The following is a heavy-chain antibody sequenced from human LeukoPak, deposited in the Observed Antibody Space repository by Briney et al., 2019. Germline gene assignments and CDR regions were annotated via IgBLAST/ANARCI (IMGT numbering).Heavy chain of an antibody. V-gene: IGHV3-21*01. CDR1: GFSFTSYS. J-gene: IGHJ4*02. CDR3: ARGGRYSSSSGRDY. CDR2: ISSSSLYI. D-gene: IGHD6-6*01. Sequence: PGGSLRLSCAASGFSFTSYSMNWVRQAPGKGLEWVSSISSSSLYIYYADSVKGRFTISRDNAKNSLYLQMNSLRAEDTAVYYCARGGRYSSSSGRDYWGQGTLVTVSS.